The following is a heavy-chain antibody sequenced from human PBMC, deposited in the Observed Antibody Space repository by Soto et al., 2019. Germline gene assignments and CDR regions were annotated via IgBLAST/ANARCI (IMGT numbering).Heavy chain of an antibody. CDR2: IYSGGST. D-gene: IGHD6-6*01. J-gene: IGHJ6*03. CDR1: GFTVSSNY. CDR3: SRGLESSSSGVSVCYYYMDV. V-gene: IGHV3-53*01. Sequence: GGSLRLSCAASGFTVSSNYMSWVRQAPGKGLEWVSVIYSGGSTYYADSVKGRFTICRDNSKNTLYLQMNSLRAEATAVYYCSRGLESSSSGVSVCYYYMDVWGKGTTVTVSS.